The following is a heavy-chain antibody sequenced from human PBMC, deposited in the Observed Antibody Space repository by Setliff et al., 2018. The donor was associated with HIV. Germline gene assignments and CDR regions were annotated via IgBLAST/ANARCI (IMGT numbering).Heavy chain of an antibody. D-gene: IGHD1-26*01. J-gene: IGHJ3*02. Sequence: ASVKVSCKASGYTFSSYEISWVRQAPGQGLEWMGRISTSNGYTNYAQKLQGRVTVTTDTSTSTAYMGLRGLRSDDTAVYYCARGGSYWGDAFDIWGQGTMVTVSS. CDR2: ISTSNGYT. CDR3: ARGGSYWGDAFDI. CDR1: GYTFSSYE. V-gene: IGHV1-18*01.